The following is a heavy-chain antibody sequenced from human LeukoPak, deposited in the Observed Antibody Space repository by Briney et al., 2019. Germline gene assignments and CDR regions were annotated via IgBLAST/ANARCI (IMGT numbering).Heavy chain of an antibody. V-gene: IGHV4-59*01. Sequence: SEILSLTCTVSGGSISSYYWSWIRQPPGKGLEWRGYIYYSGSTNYNPSLKSRVTISVNTSKNQFSLKLSSVTAADTAVYYCAREGYDFWSGPSHHYYGMDVWGQGTTVTVSS. D-gene: IGHD3-3*01. CDR2: IYYSGST. CDR3: AREGYDFWSGPSHHYYGMDV. J-gene: IGHJ6*02. CDR1: GGSISSYY.